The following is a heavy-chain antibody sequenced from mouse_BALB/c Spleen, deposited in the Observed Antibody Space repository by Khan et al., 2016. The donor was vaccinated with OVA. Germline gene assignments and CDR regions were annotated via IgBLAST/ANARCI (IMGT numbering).Heavy chain of an antibody. CDR3: AGLYYYCSSFYAMDY. CDR2: IWAGGST. J-gene: IGHJ4*01. CDR1: GFSLTSYG. V-gene: IGHV2-9*02. D-gene: IGHD1-1*01. Sequence: QVQLKQSGPGLVAPSQSLSITCTVSGFSLTSYGVHWVRQPPGKGLEWLGVIWAGGSTNYNSALMSRLSISKDNSKSQVFLKMNSLQTDDTAMYYCAGLYYYCSSFYAMDYWGQGTSVTVSS.